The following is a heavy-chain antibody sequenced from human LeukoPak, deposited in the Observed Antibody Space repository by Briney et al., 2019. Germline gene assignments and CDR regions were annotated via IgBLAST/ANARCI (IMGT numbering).Heavy chain of an antibody. Sequence: GGSLRLSCAASGFTFSSYEMNWVRQAPGKGLEWVSGISGSGGGTYYADSVKGRFTISRDNSKNTLYLQMNSLRADDTAVYYCAKDRWSSPVSSSDMWGQGTMVTVSS. CDR1: GFTFSSYE. V-gene: IGHV3-23*01. CDR3: AKDRWSSPVSSSDM. D-gene: IGHD2/OR15-2a*01. J-gene: IGHJ3*02. CDR2: ISGSGGGT.